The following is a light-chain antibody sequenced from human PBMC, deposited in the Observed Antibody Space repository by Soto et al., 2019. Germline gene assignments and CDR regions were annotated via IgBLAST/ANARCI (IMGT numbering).Light chain of an antibody. V-gene: IGLV1-40*01. CDR2: GNS. Sequence: QSALTQPPSVSGAPWQRVTISCTGSSSNIGAGYDVHWYQQLPGTAPKLLIYGNSNRPSGVPDRFSGSKSGTSASLAITGLQAEDEADYYCQSYDSSLSGAYVFGTGTKVTVL. J-gene: IGLJ1*01. CDR3: QSYDSSLSGAYV. CDR1: SSNIGAGYD.